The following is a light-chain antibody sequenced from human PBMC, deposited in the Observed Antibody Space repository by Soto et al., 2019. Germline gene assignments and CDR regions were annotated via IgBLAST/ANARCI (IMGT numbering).Light chain of an antibody. J-gene: IGLJ1*01. V-gene: IGLV2-14*01. CDR1: GRDIGAYNY. CDR3: TTATAGDFCV. CDR2: EVE. Sequence: QSVLTQPASVSGSPGQSITISCTGSGRDIGAYNYVSWYQQHPGKAPKLIIYEVENRPSGVSNRFSASKSAFTASLTISGPQAENEADHDRTTATAGDFCVFGAETQVPVL.